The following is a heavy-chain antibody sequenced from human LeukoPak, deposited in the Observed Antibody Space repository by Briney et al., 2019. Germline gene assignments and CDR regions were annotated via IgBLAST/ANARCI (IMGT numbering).Heavy chain of an antibody. CDR2: IRYDGSNK. CDR1: GFTFSSYG. V-gene: IGHV3-30*02. J-gene: IGHJ4*02. CDR3: ARLGRTGYSSGWLSDY. D-gene: IGHD6-19*01. Sequence: GGSLRLSCAASGFTFSSYGMHWVRQAPGKGLEWVAFIRYDGSNKYYADSVKGRFTISRDNSKNTLYLQMNSLRAEDTAVYYCARLGRTGYSSGWLSDYWGQGTLVTVSS.